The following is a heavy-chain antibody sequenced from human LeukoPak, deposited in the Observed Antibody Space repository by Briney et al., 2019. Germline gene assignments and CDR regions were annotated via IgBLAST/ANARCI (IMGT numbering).Heavy chain of an antibody. CDR2: IYCSGST. CDR1: GGSISSYY. J-gene: IGHJ6*02. V-gene: IGHV4-59*01. CDR3: ARGSYSYDFYYYGMDV. Sequence: SETLSLTCTVSGGSISSYYWSWIRQPPGKGLEWIGYIYCSGSTNYNPSLKSRVTISVDTSKNQFSLKLSSVTAADTAVYYCARGSYSYDFYYYGMDVWGQGTTVTVSS. D-gene: IGHD5-18*01.